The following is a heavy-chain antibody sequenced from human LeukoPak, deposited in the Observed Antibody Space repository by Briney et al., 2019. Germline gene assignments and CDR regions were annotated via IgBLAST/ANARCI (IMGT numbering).Heavy chain of an antibody. V-gene: IGHV1-18*01. J-gene: IGHJ1*01. CDR3: ASAKQWLSSFQH. Sequence: ASVKVSCKASGYTFTSNGISWVRQAPGQGLEWMGWISVYNGNTNYEQKLQGRVTMTTDTSTTTAYMELRSLRSDDTAVYYRASAKQWLSSFQHWGQGTLVTVSS. D-gene: IGHD6-19*01. CDR2: ISVYNGNT. CDR1: GYTFTSNG.